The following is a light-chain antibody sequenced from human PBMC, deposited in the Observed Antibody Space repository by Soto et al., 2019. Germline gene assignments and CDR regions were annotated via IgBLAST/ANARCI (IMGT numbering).Light chain of an antibody. V-gene: IGLV2-14*01. Sequence: SARTQPASVSGSPGQSISISCTVTSSDVGGYKFVSWYQQVPGKAPKLIIYEVSNRPSGVSHRFSGSKSGNTASLTISGLQTADEAYYYCSSYTSAITLVFGTGTKLTVL. CDR2: EVS. CDR1: SSDVGGYKF. J-gene: IGLJ1*01. CDR3: SSYTSAITLV.